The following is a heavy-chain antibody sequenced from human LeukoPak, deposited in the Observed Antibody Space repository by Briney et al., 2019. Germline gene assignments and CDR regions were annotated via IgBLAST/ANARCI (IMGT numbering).Heavy chain of an antibody. CDR3: LPSDG. CDR2: ISRSGDIT. CDR1: GFSFSNFD. D-gene: IGHD3-10*01. J-gene: IGHJ4*02. V-gene: IGHV3-23*01. Sequence: TGGSLRLSCAASGFSFSNFDMTWVRQAPGKGLEWVASISRSGDITNYADSGKGRFTISRDNSKNTLYLQMNSLRAEDTAVYYCLPSDGGGQETLVTVSS.